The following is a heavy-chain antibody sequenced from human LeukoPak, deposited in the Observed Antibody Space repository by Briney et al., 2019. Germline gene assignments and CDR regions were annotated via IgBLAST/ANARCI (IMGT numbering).Heavy chain of an antibody. CDR3: ADQNYDYVWGVFDY. CDR1: GFTFSSYG. D-gene: IGHD3-16*01. Sequence: GRSLRLSCAASGFTFSSYGMHWVRQAPGKGLEWVAVIWYDGSNKYYADSVKGRFTISRDNSKNTLYLQMNSLRAEDTAVYYCADQNYDYVWGVFDYWGQGTLVTVSS. CDR2: IWYDGSNK. J-gene: IGHJ4*02. V-gene: IGHV3-33*01.